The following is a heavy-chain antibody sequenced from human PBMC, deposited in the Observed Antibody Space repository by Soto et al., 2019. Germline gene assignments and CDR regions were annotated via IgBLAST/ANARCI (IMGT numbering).Heavy chain of an antibody. V-gene: IGHV4-30-2*01. D-gene: IGHD6-19*01. CDR2: VYHNGNA. J-gene: IGHJ4*02. CDR1: GGSISTPGYS. Sequence: PSETLSLTCTVSGGSISTPGYSWSWIRQPPGKSPEWIGYVYHNGNAYPRPSLKSRVTIXXXGXXXXXSXXMXXVTXADTGVYYCARQVVGVAVADWGQGTQVTVSS. CDR3: ARQVVGVAVAD.